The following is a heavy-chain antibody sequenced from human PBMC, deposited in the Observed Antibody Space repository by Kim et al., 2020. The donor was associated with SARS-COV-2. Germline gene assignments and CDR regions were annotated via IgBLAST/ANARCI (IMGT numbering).Heavy chain of an antibody. V-gene: IGHV4-39*01. CDR1: GGSISSSSYY. J-gene: IGHJ4*02. CDR3: ATHKIGYCSSTSCYRYVDY. Sequence: SETLSLTCTVSGGSISSSSYYWGWIRQPPGKGLEWIGSIYYSGSTYYNPSLKSRVTISVDTSKNQFSLKLSSVTAADTAVYYCATHKIGYCSSTSCYRYVDYWGQGTLVTVSS. D-gene: IGHD2-2*02. CDR2: IYYSGST.